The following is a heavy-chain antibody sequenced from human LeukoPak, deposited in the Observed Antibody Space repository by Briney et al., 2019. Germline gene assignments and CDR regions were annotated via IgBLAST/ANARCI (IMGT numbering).Heavy chain of an antibody. V-gene: IGHV4-39*01. Sequence: SETLSLTCTVSGGSISSSSYYWGWIRQPPGKGLEWIGSIYYSGSTYYNPSLKSRVTISVDTSKNQFSLKLSSVTAADTAVYYCARLGVAAAGSPKNYYYMDVWGKGTTVTISS. CDR3: ARLGVAAAGSPKNYYYMDV. D-gene: IGHD6-13*01. J-gene: IGHJ6*03. CDR1: GGSISSSSYY. CDR2: IYYSGST.